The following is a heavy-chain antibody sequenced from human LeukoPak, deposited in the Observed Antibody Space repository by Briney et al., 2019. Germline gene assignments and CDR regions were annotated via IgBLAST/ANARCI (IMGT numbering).Heavy chain of an antibody. CDR1: GFTFSSYS. CDR2: ISSSSSYI. Sequence: GGSLRLSCAASGFTFSSYSMNWVRQAPRKGLEWVSSISSSSSYIYYADSVKGRFTISRDNAKNSLYLQMNSLRAEDAAVYYCGGSPYCSSTSCYPPFVDYWGQGTLVTVSS. D-gene: IGHD2-2*01. V-gene: IGHV3-21*01. CDR3: GGSPYCSSTSCYPPFVDY. J-gene: IGHJ4*02.